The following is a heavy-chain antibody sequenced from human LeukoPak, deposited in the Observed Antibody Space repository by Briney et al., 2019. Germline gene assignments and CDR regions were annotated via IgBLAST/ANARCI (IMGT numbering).Heavy chain of an antibody. CDR3: AGNQWRSSWYSWFDP. Sequence: TSETLSLTCAVYGGSFSGYYWSWIRQPPGKGLEWIGEINHSGSTNYNPSLKSRVTISVDTSKNQFSLKLSSVTAADTAVYYCAGNQWRSSWYSWFDPWGQGTLVTVSS. D-gene: IGHD6-13*01. CDR1: GGSFSGYY. J-gene: IGHJ5*02. V-gene: IGHV4-34*01. CDR2: INHSGST.